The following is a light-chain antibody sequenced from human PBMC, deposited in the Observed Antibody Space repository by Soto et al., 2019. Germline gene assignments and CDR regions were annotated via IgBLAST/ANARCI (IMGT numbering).Light chain of an antibody. Sequence: EIVLTQSPATLSLSPGERATLSCRASQSVSSYLAWYQQKPGQAPRLLLYGASARATGVPARFSGSGSGTQFTLTISSLQSEDFAVYYCQQYNNSRQTFGQGTKVDIK. J-gene: IGKJ1*01. CDR1: QSVSSY. CDR2: GAS. CDR3: QQYNNSRQT. V-gene: IGKV3-15*01.